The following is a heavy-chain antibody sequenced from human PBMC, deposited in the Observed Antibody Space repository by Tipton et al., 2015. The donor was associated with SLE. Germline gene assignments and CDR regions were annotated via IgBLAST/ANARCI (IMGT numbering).Heavy chain of an antibody. CDR1: GGSISSYY. J-gene: IGHJ6*02. CDR2: IYYSGST. D-gene: IGHD1-26*01. CDR3: ARDRRRRETYYYGLDV. V-gene: IGHV4-59*12. Sequence: TLSLTCTVSGGSISSYYWSWIRQPPGRELEWIGYIYYSGSTNYNPSLKSRVTISVDTSKNQFSLNLISVTAADTAVYYCARDRRRRETYYYGLDVWGRGTTVTVSS.